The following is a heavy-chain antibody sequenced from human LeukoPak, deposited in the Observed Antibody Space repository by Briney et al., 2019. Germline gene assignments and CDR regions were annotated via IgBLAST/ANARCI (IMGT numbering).Heavy chain of an antibody. CDR3: ARPIGMATIKGPFDY. V-gene: IGHV1-69*13. D-gene: IGHD5-24*01. Sequence: SVKVSCKASGGTFSSYAVSWVRQAPGQGLEWMGGIIPIFGTANYAQKFQGRVTITADESTSTAYMELSSLRSEDTAVYYCARPIGMATIKGPFDYWGQGTLVTVSS. CDR1: GGTFSSYA. J-gene: IGHJ4*02. CDR2: IIPIFGTA.